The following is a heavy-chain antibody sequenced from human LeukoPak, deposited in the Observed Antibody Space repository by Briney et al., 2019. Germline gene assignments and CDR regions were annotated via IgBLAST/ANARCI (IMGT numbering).Heavy chain of an antibody. CDR2: INHSGST. CDR1: GGSFSGYY. Sequence: SETLSLTCAVYGGSFSGYYWSWIRRPPGKGLEWIGEINHSGSTNYNPSLKSRVTISVDTSKNQFSLKLSSVTAADTAVYYCARGTSGWFDYWGQGTLVTVSS. J-gene: IGHJ5*01. D-gene: IGHD3-3*01. V-gene: IGHV4-34*01. CDR3: ARGTSGWFDY.